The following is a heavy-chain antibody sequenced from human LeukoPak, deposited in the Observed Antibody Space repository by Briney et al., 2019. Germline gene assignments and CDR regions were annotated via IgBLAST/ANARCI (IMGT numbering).Heavy chain of an antibody. J-gene: IGHJ4*02. CDR2: IYYSGST. D-gene: IGHD3-3*01. Sequence: SETLSLTCTVSGGSVSSGSYYWSWIRQPPGKGLEWIGYIYYSGSTNYSPSLKSRVTISVDTSKNQFSLKLSSVTAADTAVYYCARALSDFWSGYPTGGFDYWGQGTLVTVSS. CDR3: ARALSDFWSGYPTGGFDY. V-gene: IGHV4-61*01. CDR1: GGSVSSGSYY.